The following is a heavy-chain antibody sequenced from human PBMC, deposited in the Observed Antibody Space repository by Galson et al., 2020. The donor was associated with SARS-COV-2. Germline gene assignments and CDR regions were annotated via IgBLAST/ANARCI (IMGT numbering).Heavy chain of an antibody. J-gene: IGHJ4*02. CDR2: ISSSGSTI. V-gene: IGHV3-48*03. Sequence: GGSLRLSCAASGFTFSSYEMNWVRQAPGKGLEWVTYISSSGSTIYYADSVKGRFTISRDNAKNSLYLQMNSLRAEDTAVYYCARSSGITMVRGASYYFDYWGQGTLVTVSS. CDR3: ARSSGITMVRGASYYFDY. CDR1: GFTFSSYE. D-gene: IGHD3-10*01.